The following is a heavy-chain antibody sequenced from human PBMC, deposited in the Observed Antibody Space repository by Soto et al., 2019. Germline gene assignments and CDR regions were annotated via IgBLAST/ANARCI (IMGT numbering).Heavy chain of an antibody. J-gene: IGHJ4*02. D-gene: IGHD2-15*01. CDR1: GFTFDDYA. Sequence: EVQLVESGGGLVQPGRSLRLSCAASGFTFDDYAMHWVRQAPGKVLEWVSGISWNSGSIGYAGSVKGRFTISRDNAKNSLYLQMNSLRAEDTALYYCAKARCSGGSCYQRFDYWGQGTLVTVSS. CDR3: AKARCSGGSCYQRFDY. V-gene: IGHV3-9*01. CDR2: ISWNSGSI.